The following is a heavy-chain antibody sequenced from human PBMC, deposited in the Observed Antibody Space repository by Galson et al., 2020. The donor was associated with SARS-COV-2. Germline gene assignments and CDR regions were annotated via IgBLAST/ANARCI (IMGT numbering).Heavy chain of an antibody. CDR1: GFTVSSNY. CDR3: ARGSSGGRPRFWGGFDY. Sequence: GGSLRHSCAASGFTVSSNYMSWVRQAPGKGLEWVSVIYSGGSTYYADSVKGRFTISRDNSKNTLYLQMNSLRAVDTAVYYCARGSSGGRPRFWGGFDYWGQGTLVTVSS. J-gene: IGHJ4*02. V-gene: IGHV3-53*01. D-gene: IGHD6-19*01. CDR2: IYSGGST.